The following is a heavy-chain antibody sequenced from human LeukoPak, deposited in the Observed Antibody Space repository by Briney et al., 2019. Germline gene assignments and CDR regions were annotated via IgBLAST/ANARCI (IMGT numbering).Heavy chain of an antibody. J-gene: IGHJ4*02. D-gene: IGHD3-22*01. CDR2: IYSGGST. V-gene: IGHV3-66*02. CDR1: GFTVSNNY. Sequence: GGSLRLSCVVSGFTVSNNYMSWVRQAPRKGLEWVSLIYSGGSTYYADSVKGRFTISRDNSKNTLYLQMNSLRAEDTAVYYCARGLTFYYDSSGFYGPDYWGQGTLVTVSS. CDR3: ARGLTFYYDSSGFYGPDY.